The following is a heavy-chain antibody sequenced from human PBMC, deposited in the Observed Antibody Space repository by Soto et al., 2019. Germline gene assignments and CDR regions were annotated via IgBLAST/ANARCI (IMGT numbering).Heavy chain of an antibody. CDR3: ARHGSY. J-gene: IGHJ4*02. Sequence: QLQLQESGPGLVKPSETLSLTCTVSGVSITNTSYYWGWIRQPPGKGLEWIGTIYFSGSTFYNPSLKSRLTMSVDTSKNQFALRPSSVTAADTAVYYCARHGSYWGQGTLVAVSS. CDR1: GVSITNTSYY. CDR2: IYFSGST. V-gene: IGHV4-39*01.